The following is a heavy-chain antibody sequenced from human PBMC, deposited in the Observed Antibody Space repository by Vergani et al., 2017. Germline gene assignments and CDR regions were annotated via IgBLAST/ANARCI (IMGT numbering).Heavy chain of an antibody. D-gene: IGHD2-8*01. Sequence: QVHLVQSGAEVKKPGASVKVSCKASGYTFTSDDINWVRQATGQGLEWMGWMNPISGNTGYAQNLQGRLTITMDTSVNTAYMELSSLTSEDMAVYYCVRARRTCTYDHCPRYYYDLWGQGTLVTVSS. V-gene: IGHV1-8*03. CDR3: VRARRTCTYDHCPRYYYDL. CDR1: GYTFTSDD. CDR2: MNPISGNT. J-gene: IGHJ4*02.